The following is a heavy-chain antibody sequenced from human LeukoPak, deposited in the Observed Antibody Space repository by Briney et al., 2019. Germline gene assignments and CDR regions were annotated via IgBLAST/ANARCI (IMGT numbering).Heavy chain of an antibody. V-gene: IGHV3-53*01. CDR1: GFTVSSNY. CDR2: IYSGGST. J-gene: IGHJ3*02. D-gene: IGHD2-15*01. Sequence: PGGSLRLSCAASGFTVSSNYMSWVRQAPGKGLEWVSVIYSGGSTYYADSVKGRFTISRDNSKNTLYLQMNSLRAEDTAVYYCARARLFEYCSGGSCYKGAFDIWGQGTMVTVSS. CDR3: ARARLFEYCSGGSCYKGAFDI.